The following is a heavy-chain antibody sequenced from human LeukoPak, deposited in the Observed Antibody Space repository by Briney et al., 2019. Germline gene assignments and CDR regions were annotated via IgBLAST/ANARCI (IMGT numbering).Heavy chain of an antibody. CDR2: INHSGST. Sequence: SETLSLTCAVYGGSFSGYYWSWIRQPPGKGLEWIGEINHSGSTNYNPSLKSRVTISVDTSKNQFSLKLSSVTAADTAVYYCARGSNGYDLSAWGQGTLVTVSS. CDR3: ARGSNGYDLSA. D-gene: IGHD5-12*01. J-gene: IGHJ5*02. V-gene: IGHV4-34*01. CDR1: GGSFSGYY.